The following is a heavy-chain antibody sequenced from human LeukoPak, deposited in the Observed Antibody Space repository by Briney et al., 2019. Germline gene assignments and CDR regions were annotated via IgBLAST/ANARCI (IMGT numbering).Heavy chain of an antibody. CDR3: ARGVAPYYYGSGSYLSYYMDV. Sequence: GGSLRLSCAASGFTFRSYWMSWVRQAPGKGLEWVSGINWNGGSTGYADSVKGRFTISRDNAKNSLYLQMNSLRAEDTALYYCARGVAPYYYGSGSYLSYYMDVWGKGTTVTVSS. CDR1: GFTFRSYW. CDR2: INWNGGST. V-gene: IGHV3-20*04. J-gene: IGHJ6*03. D-gene: IGHD3-10*01.